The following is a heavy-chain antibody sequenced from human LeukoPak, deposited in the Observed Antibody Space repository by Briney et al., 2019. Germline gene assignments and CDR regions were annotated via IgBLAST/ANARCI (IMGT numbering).Heavy chain of an antibody. D-gene: IGHD5/OR15-5a*01. V-gene: IGHV4-59*08. CDR1: GGSIRSYY. CDR3: ARHVSVALGY. J-gene: IGHJ4*02. Sequence: SETLSLTCTVFGGSIRSYYWSWIRQPPGKGLEWIGYIYDRGYTNYNPSLKSRVTISVDTSKNQFSLKLSSVTAADTAVYYCARHVSVALGYWGQGTLVTVSS. CDR2: IYDRGYT.